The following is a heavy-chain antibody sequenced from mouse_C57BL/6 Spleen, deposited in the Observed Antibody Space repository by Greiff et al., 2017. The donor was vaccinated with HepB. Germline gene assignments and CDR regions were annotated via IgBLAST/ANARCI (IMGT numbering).Heavy chain of an antibody. D-gene: IGHD1-1*01. J-gene: IGHJ1*03. CDR3: ATSGLTGYFDV. CDR2: IYPGDGDT. CDR1: GYAFSSYW. V-gene: IGHV1-80*01. Sequence: VKLMESGAELVKPGASVKISCKASGYAFSSYWMNWVKQRPGKGLEWIGQIYPGDGDTNYNGKFKGKATLTADKSSSTAYMQLSSLTSEDSAVYFCATSGLTGYFDVWGTGTTVTVSS.